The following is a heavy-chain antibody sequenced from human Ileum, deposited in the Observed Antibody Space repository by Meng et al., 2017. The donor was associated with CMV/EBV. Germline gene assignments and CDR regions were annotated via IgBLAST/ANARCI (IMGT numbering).Heavy chain of an antibody. J-gene: IGHJ4*02. D-gene: IGHD2-2*03. CDR1: GYTFTSYD. V-gene: IGHV1-8*02. CDR3: ARDKGPGYCSSTSCYYFDY. Sequence: ASVKVSCKASGYTFTSYDINWVRQATGQGLEWMGWMNPNSGNTGYAQKFQGRLTMTRDTSTSMVYMELSSLTSEDTAMYYCARDKGPGYCSSTSCYYFDYWGQGTLVTVSS. CDR2: MNPNSGNT.